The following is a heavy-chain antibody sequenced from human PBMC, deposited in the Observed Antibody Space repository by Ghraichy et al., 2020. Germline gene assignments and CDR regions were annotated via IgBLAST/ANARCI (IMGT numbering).Heavy chain of an antibody. Sequence: SVKVSCKASGGTSSSYAISWVRQAPGQGLEWMGGIIPMFGTANYAQKFQGRVTITADESTSTAYMELSSLRSEDTAMYYCARDRYCSGGSCLDVWGQGTTVTVSS. J-gene: IGHJ6*02. D-gene: IGHD2-15*01. V-gene: IGHV1-69*13. CDR2: IIPMFGTA. CDR3: ARDRYCSGGSCLDV. CDR1: GGTSSSYA.